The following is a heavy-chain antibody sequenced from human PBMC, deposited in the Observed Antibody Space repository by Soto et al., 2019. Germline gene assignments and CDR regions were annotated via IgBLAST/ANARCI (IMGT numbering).Heavy chain of an antibody. CDR3: ARGPLSQLRFLERDAFDI. V-gene: IGHV1-8*01. CDR2: MNPNSGNT. D-gene: IGHD3-3*01. CDR1: GDTFTSYY. Sequence: ASVEVSSKASGDTFTSYYINWVRQATGQGLEWMGWMNPNSGNTGYAQKFQGRVTMTRNTSISTAYMELSSLRSEDTAVYYCARGPLSQLRFLERDAFDIWGQGTMVTVSS. J-gene: IGHJ3*02.